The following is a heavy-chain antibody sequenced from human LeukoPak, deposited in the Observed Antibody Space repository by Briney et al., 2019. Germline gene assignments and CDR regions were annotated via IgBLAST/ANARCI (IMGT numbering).Heavy chain of an antibody. J-gene: IGHJ4*02. CDR1: RGSLSGYY. CDR3: ARGNYYDSSGYYSSFDY. Sequence: SETLSLTCAVYRGSLSGYYGSWIRQSPGKGLEWIGEIKHGGSTNYNPSLKSRVTISVDTSKNQFSLKLSSVTAADTAVYYCARGNYYDSSGYYSSFDYWGQGTLVTVCS. D-gene: IGHD3-22*01. V-gene: IGHV4-34*01. CDR2: IKHGGST.